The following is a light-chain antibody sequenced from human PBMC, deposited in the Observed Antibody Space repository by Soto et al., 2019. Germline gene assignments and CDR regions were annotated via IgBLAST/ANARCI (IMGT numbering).Light chain of an antibody. CDR1: QSVSSN. J-gene: IGKJ5*01. Sequence: EIVMTQSPATLSLSPGEISTLSCRSSQSVSSNLAWYQQKPGQAPRLLIYGASTRATGIPARFSGSGSGTEFTLTISSLQSEDLADYYCQQYNNWPPITFGQGTRLEIK. V-gene: IGKV3-15*01. CDR2: GAS. CDR3: QQYNNWPPIT.